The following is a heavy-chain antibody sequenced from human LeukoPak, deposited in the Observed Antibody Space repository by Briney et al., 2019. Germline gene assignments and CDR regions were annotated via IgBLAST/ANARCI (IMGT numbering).Heavy chain of an antibody. CDR3: ARGGYDFWSGYCDH. Sequence: TGGSLRLSCAASGFTFSSYAMHWVRQAPGKGLEWVAVISYDGSNKYYADSVKGRFTISRDNSKNTLYLQMNSLRAEDTAVYYCARGGYDFWSGYCDHWGQGTLVTVSS. CDR2: ISYDGSNK. CDR1: GFTFSSYA. J-gene: IGHJ4*02. D-gene: IGHD3-3*01. V-gene: IGHV3-30*01.